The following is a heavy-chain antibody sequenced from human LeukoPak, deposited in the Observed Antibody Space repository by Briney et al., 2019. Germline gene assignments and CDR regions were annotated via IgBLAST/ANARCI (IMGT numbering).Heavy chain of an antibody. Sequence: GGSLRLSCAASGFTFSSYAMSWVRQAPGKGLEWVSTISGSGGSTYSADSVKGRFTISGDNSKDTLYLQMNSLRAEDTAVYYCARDEETAAAGDGYWGQGTLVTVSS. CDR2: ISGSGGST. V-gene: IGHV3-23*01. CDR1: GFTFSSYA. CDR3: ARDEETAAAGDGY. D-gene: IGHD6-13*01. J-gene: IGHJ4*02.